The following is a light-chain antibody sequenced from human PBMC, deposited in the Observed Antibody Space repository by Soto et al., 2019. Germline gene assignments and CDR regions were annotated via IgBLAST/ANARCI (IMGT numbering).Light chain of an antibody. V-gene: IGKV3-20*01. J-gene: IGKJ4*02. Sequence: EIVLTQSPGTLSLSPGERATLSCRASQSVSNTNLAWFQHQRGQAPRVLIYAASSRATGIPDRFSGSGSETDFTLSISRLEHEDFPVYYCHHYGFSPAFGGGTKVEVK. CDR1: QSVSNTN. CDR3: HHYGFSPA. CDR2: AAS.